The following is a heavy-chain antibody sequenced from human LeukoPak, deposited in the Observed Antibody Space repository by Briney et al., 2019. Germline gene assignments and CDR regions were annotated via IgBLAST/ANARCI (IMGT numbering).Heavy chain of an antibody. CDR3: ARNGYCSSTSCYPVYYFDY. J-gene: IGHJ4*02. V-gene: IGHV3-48*03. D-gene: IGHD2-2*01. CDR1: GFTFSSYE. Sequence: GGSLRLSCAASGFTFSSYEMNWVRQAPGKGLEWVSYISSSGSTIYCADSVKGRFTISRDNAKNSLYLQMNSLRAEDTAVYYCARNGYCSSTSCYPVYYFDYWGQGTLVTVSS. CDR2: ISSSGSTI.